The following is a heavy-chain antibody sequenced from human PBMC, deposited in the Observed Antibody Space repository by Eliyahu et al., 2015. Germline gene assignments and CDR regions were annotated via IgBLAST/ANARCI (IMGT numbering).Heavy chain of an antibody. CDR3: ARDRAVAVYDAFDI. CDR2: ISYDGSNK. Sequence: QVQLVESGGGVVQPGRSLSLSCAASGFTFXSYAMPWVRQAPGKGLEWVAVISYDGSNKYYADSVKGRFTISRDNSKNTLYLQMNSLRAEDTAVYYCARDRAVAVYDAFDIWGQGTMVTVSS. V-gene: IGHV3-30-3*01. CDR1: GFTFXSYA. J-gene: IGHJ3*02. D-gene: IGHD2-15*01.